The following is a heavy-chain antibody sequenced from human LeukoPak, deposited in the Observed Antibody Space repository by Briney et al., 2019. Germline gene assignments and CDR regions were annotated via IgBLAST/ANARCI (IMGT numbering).Heavy chain of an antibody. CDR1: GFTFSTYA. Sequence: GGSLRLSCAASGFTFSTYAMNWVRQAPGKGLEWVSGISGSGGTTYYADSVKGRFTISRDNSKNTLYLQMNYLRAKDTALYYCAKNIAAPTTPFDYWRQEPWSPSPQ. CDR3: AKNIAAPTTPFDY. J-gene: IGHJ4*01. V-gene: IGHV3-23*01. D-gene: IGHD6-13*01. CDR2: ISGSGGTT.